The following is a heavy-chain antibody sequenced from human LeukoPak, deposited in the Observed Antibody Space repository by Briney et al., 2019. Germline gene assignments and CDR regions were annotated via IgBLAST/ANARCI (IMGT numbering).Heavy chain of an antibody. CDR2: IYSGGST. V-gene: IGHV3-53*01. CDR1: GFSVSSNY. Sequence: TGGSLRLSCAASGFSVSSNYMSWVRQAPGKGLEWVSVIYSGGSTYYADSVKGRFTTSRDNSKNTLYLQMKSLRAEDTAVYYCARTDETAPAEDFQHWGQGTLVTVSS. D-gene: IGHD2-21*02. J-gene: IGHJ1*01. CDR3: ARTDETAPAEDFQH.